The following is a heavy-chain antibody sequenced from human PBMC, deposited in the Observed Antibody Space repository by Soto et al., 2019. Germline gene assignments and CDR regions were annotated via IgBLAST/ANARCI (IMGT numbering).Heavy chain of an antibody. CDR2: INSDGSST. J-gene: IGHJ4*02. Sequence: PGGSLRLSCAASGFTFSSYWMHWVRQAPGKGLVWVSRINSDGSSTSYADSVKDRFTISRDNAKNTLYLQMNSLRAEDTAVYYCAREGYSYAPGYFDYWGQGTLVTVSS. V-gene: IGHV3-74*01. D-gene: IGHD5-18*01. CDR3: AREGYSYAPGYFDY. CDR1: GFTFSSYW.